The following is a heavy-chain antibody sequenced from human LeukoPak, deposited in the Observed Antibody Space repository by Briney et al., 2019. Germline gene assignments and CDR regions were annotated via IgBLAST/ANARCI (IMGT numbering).Heavy chain of an antibody. V-gene: IGHV1-8*01. D-gene: IGHD3-22*01. Sequence: ASVKVSCKASGYTFTSYDINWVRQAAGQGLEWMGWMNPNSGNTGYAQKLQGRVTMTRNTSISTAYMELSSLRSEDTAVYYCARGTYYYDSSGYYYNYWGQGTLVTVSS. CDR2: MNPNSGNT. CDR1: GYTFTSYD. J-gene: IGHJ4*02. CDR3: ARGTYYYDSSGYYYNY.